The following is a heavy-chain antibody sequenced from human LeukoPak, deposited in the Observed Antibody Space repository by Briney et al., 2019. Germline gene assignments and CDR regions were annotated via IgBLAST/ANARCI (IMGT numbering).Heavy chain of an antibody. J-gene: IGHJ4*02. CDR1: GYTFTSYT. CDR2: INTNTDNP. Sequence: ASVKVSCKASGYTFTSYTMNWVRQAPGQGLEWMGWINTNTDNPTYAQGFTGRFVFSLDTSVSTAYLQISSLKAEDTAVYYCARSDYIWGTYHYKSFDSWGQGTLVTVSS. CDR3: ARSDYIWGTYHYKSFDS. V-gene: IGHV7-4-1*02. D-gene: IGHD3-16*02.